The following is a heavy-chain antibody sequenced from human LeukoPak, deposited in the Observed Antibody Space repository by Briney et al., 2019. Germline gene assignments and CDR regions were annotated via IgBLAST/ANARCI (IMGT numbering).Heavy chain of an antibody. J-gene: IGHJ4*02. Sequence: SETLSLTCTVSGGSISSSSNYWGWVRQPPGKGLECIGSIHYSGTTYYNPSLKSRVTISVDPSKNQLSLRLSSATAADTAVYYCARHEVEDGYNAKTFDYWGQGTLVTVSS. CDR3: ARHEVEDGYNAKTFDY. CDR2: IHYSGTT. D-gene: IGHD5-24*01. V-gene: IGHV4-39*01. CDR1: GGSISSSSNY.